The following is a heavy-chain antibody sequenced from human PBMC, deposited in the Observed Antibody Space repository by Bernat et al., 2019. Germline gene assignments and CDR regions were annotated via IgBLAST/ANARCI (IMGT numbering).Heavy chain of an antibody. Sequence: QVQLVESGGGVVQPGRFLRLSCAASVFTFSSYGMHWVRQAPVQGLEWVAVLSYDGSNKYYEDSVKSRFTISIDNSNNTLYLQMHSLRADDTAVYYCAGLMVRGVLRTTPIDSWGQGTLVTVSS. CDR3: AGLMVRGVLRTTPIDS. CDR2: LSYDGSNK. V-gene: IGHV3-30*03. CDR1: VFTFSSYG. J-gene: IGHJ4*02. D-gene: IGHD3-10*01.